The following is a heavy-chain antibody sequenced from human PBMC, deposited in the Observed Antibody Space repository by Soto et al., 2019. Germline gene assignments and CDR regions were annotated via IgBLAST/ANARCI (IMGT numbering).Heavy chain of an antibody. CDR2: ISSSSSTI. J-gene: IGHJ6*02. D-gene: IGHD2-2*02. CDR3: AREVPAAIDNRYYYGMDV. V-gene: IGHV3-48*02. CDR1: GFTFSSYS. Sequence: GGSLRLSCAASGFTFSSYSMNWVRQAPGKGLEWVSYISSSSSTIYYADSVKGRFTISRDNAKNSLYLQMNSLRDEDTAVYYCAREVPAAIDNRYYYGMDVWGQGTTVTVSS.